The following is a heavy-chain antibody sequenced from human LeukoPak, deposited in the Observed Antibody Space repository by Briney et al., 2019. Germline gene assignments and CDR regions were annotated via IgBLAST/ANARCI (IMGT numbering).Heavy chain of an antibody. D-gene: IGHD2-2*01. V-gene: IGHV3-23*01. CDR1: GFTFTSYA. CDR2: ISGSGDST. CDR3: AKDLTDQLLWKRFDP. J-gene: IGHJ5*02. Sequence: GGSLRLSRAASGFTFTSYAMNWVRQVPGKGLEWVSGISGSGDSTNYADSVKGRFTISRDNSKNTLYLQMNSLRAEDTAVYYCAKDLTDQLLWKRFDPWGQGTLVTVSS.